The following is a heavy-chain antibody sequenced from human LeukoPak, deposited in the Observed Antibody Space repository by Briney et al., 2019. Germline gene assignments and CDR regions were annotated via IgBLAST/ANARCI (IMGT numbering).Heavy chain of an antibody. Sequence: PGGSLRLSCTASGFTFGDYAMSWVRQAPGKGLEWVGFIRSKAYGGTTEYAVSVKGRFTISRDDSKSIAYLQMNSLKTEDTAVCYCTREGHSSSWERNYYYYYYMDVWGKGTTVTISS. J-gene: IGHJ6*03. CDR3: TREGHSSSWERNYYYYYYMDV. D-gene: IGHD6-13*01. CDR2: IRSKAYGGTT. CDR1: GFTFGDYA. V-gene: IGHV3-49*04.